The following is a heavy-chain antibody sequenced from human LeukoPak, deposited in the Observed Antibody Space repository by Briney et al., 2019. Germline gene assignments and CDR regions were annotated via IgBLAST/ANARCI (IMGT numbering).Heavy chain of an antibody. CDR2: IKQDGSEE. V-gene: IGHV3-7*01. D-gene: IGHD1-26*01. Sequence: GGSLRLSCAASGFTFSSYWMSWVRQAPGKGLEWVANIKQDGSEEYYVDTVKGRFTISRDKAKNSVYLQMNSLRAEDTAVYYCARDSPYYSGSYSVDYWGQGTLVTVSS. J-gene: IGHJ4*02. CDR1: GFTFSSYW. CDR3: ARDSPYYSGSYSVDY.